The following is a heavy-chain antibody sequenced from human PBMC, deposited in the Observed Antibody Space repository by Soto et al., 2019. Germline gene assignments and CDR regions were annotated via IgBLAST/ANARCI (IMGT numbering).Heavy chain of an antibody. Sequence: QPGCSLNLSCTVSGFTFGDYALSWFRRAPGKGREWVGFIRSKAYGGTTEWAAAVRGRFTFSRDDSKRIAYLQMKSLKTEDTSLLAFNTGPRPYGMDVWGPGNTVIVPS. CDR1: GFTFGDYA. D-gene: IGHD6-6*01. CDR3: NTGPRPYGMDV. V-gene: IGHV3-49*03. CDR2: IRSKAYGGTT. J-gene: IGHJ6*02.